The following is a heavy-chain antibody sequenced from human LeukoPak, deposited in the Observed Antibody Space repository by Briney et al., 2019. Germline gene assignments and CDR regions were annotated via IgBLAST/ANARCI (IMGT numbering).Heavy chain of an antibody. CDR1: GFTVSSNY. V-gene: IGHV3-53*01. Sequence: GGSLRLSCAASGFTVSSNYMSWVRQAPGKGLEWVSVIYSGGSTYYADSVKGRFTISRDNSKNTLYLQMNSLRAEDTAVYYCARSYGSGSYYNTYYYYYGMDVWGQGTTVTVSS. CDR3: ARSYGSGSYYNTYYYYYGMDV. D-gene: IGHD3-10*01. J-gene: IGHJ6*02. CDR2: IYSGGST.